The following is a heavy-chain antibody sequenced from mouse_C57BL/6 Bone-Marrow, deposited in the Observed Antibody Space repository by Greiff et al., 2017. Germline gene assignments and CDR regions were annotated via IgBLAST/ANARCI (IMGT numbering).Heavy chain of an antibody. CDR2: ISYDGSN. Sequence: VQLKESGPGLVKPSQSLSLTCSVTGYSITSGYYWNWIRQFPGNKLEWMGYISYDGSNNYNPSLKNRISITRDTSKNQFFLKLNSVTTEDTATYYCARNSFYYDYDGWGQGTSVTVSS. CDR3: ARNSFYYDYDG. V-gene: IGHV3-6*01. CDR1: GYSITSGYY. D-gene: IGHD2-4*01. J-gene: IGHJ4*01.